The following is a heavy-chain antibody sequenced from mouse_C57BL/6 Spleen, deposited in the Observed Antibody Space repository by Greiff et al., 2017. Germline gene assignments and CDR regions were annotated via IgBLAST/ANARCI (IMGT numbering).Heavy chain of an antibody. V-gene: IGHV1-50*01. CDR2: IDPSDSST. CDR1: GYTFTSYW. J-gene: IGHJ2*01. CDR3: ATADFAY. Sequence: VQLQQPGAELVKPGTSVKLSCKVSGYTFTSYWMQWVKQRPGQGLEWIGEIDPSDSSTNYKQKINGKATSNVDTHSRTAYMQLSRLTAKDSAVYYCATADFAYWGQGTTLTVSS.